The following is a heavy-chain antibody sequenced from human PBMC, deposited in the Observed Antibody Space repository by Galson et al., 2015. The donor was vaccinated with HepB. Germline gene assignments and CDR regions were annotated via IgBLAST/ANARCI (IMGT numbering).Heavy chain of an antibody. J-gene: IGHJ5*02. D-gene: IGHD2/OR15-2a*01. Sequence: SLRLSCAASGSTFSDYYMTWIRQAPGKGLEWVSYISSSGSTTISYADSVKGRSTISRDNAKNSLYLQMNSLRAEDTAVYYCARATLGWFDPWGQGTLVTVSS. CDR1: GSTFSDYY. V-gene: IGHV3-11*01. CDR3: ARATLGWFDP. CDR2: ISSSGSTTI.